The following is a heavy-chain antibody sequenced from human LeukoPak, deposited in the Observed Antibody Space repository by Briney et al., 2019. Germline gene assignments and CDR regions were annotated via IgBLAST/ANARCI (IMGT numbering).Heavy chain of an antibody. V-gene: IGHV1-8*01. J-gene: IGHJ4*02. CDR3: ARGRYRPPAAAGHLGY. D-gene: IGHD6-13*01. Sequence: ASVKVSCKASGYTFTSYDINWVRQATGQGLEWMGWMNPNSGNTGYAQKFQGRVTMTRNTSISTAYMELSSLRSEDTAVYYCARGRYRPPAAAGHLGYWGQGTLVTVSS. CDR1: GYTFTSYD. CDR2: MNPNSGNT.